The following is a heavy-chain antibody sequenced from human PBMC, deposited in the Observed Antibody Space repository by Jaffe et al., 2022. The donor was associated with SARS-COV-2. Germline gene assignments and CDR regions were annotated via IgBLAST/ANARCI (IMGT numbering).Heavy chain of an antibody. CDR3: AKDLRITMTVMVSPSFDH. CDR1: GFIFSSHA. J-gene: IGHJ4*02. D-gene: IGHD3-22*01. CDR2: ISGDGTVT. V-gene: IGHV3-23*01. Sequence: EVHLLDSGGGLVQPGGSLRLSCATSGFIFSSHAMSWVRQTPGEGLEWVAGISGDGTVTDYADSLKGRFTISRDNYKSTLYLQMNDVRVEDTATYFCAKDLRITMTVMVSPSFDHWGRGILVTVSS.